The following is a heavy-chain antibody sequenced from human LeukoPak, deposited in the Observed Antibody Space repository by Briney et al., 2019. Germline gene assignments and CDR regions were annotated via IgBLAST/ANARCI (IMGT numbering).Heavy chain of an antibody. Sequence: GGSLRLSCAASGFTFSSYAMSWVRQAPGKGLEWVSAISGSGGSTYYADSVKGRFTISRDNSKNTLYLQMNSLRAEDTAVYYCAKHEAYQPLLYLSDYWGQGTLVTVSS. CDR2: ISGSGGST. CDR3: AKHEAYQPLLYLSDY. J-gene: IGHJ4*02. CDR1: GFTFSSYA. D-gene: IGHD2-2*02. V-gene: IGHV3-23*01.